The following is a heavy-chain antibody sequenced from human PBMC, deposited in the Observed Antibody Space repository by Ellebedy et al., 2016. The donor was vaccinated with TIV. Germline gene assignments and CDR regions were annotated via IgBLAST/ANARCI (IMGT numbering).Heavy chain of an antibody. CDR1: GFTLSSYW. D-gene: IGHD6-13*01. Sequence: GGSLRLSCAASGFTLSSYWMSWVRQAPGKGLEWVANINQDGSEKYCVDSVKGRFSISRDNAKNSLYLQMNSLRAEDTAVYCCARAVGGSSSLWGQGTLVTVSS. V-gene: IGHV3-7*03. CDR2: INQDGSEK. J-gene: IGHJ4*02. CDR3: ARAVGGSSSL.